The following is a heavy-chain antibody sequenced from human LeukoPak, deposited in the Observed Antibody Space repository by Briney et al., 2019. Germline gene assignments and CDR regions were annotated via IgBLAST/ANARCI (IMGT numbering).Heavy chain of an antibody. V-gene: IGHV3-21*01. D-gene: IGHD3-22*01. CDR3: ARLRRNNDNSGYYYYYDY. CDR1: GLTFSSYS. CDR2: ITPTSSYI. Sequence: KPGGSLRLSGAVSGLTFSSYSFNWVRQAPGKGLEWVSSITPTSSYIYYADSVKGRFTISRDNAKNSLYLQMNSLRAEDTAVYYCARLRRNNDNSGYYYYYDYWGQGTLVTVSS. J-gene: IGHJ4*02.